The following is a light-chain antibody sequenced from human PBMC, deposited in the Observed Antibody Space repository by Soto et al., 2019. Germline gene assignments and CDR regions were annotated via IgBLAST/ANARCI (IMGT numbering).Light chain of an antibody. CDR3: QSYDSSLSVV. CDR1: SSNIGAGYD. V-gene: IGLV1-40*01. Sequence: QSVLTQPPSVSGAPGQRVTISCTGSSSNIGAGYDVPWYQQFPGTAPKLLIYGNSNRPSGVPDRFSGSKSGTSASLAITGLQAEDEADYYCQSYDSSLSVVFGGGTKLTVL. CDR2: GNS. J-gene: IGLJ2*01.